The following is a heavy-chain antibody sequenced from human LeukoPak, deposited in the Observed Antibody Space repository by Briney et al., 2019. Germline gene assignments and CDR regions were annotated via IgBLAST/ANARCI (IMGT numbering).Heavy chain of an antibody. Sequence: KDGESLKISCKGSGYSLTNYWIAWVRQMPGRGLEWMVIINPSDSDTRYSPSFQGQVTISADKSISTAYLQWGSLKASDSAMYYCARAWNFDYWGQGTLVTVSS. J-gene: IGHJ4*02. D-gene: IGHD1-1*01. CDR3: ARAWNFDY. V-gene: IGHV5-51*01. CDR2: INPSDSDT. CDR1: GYSLTNYW.